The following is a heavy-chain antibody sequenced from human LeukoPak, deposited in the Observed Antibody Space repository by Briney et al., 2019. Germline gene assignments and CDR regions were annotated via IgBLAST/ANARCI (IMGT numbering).Heavy chain of an antibody. CDR1: GFTFSSYS. V-gene: IGHV3-21*01. CDR2: ISSSSSYI. CDR3: ARDGPPYYYYMDV. J-gene: IGHJ6*03. Sequence: GGSLRLSCAASGFTFSSYSMTWVRQAPGKGLEWVSSISSSSSYIYYADSVKGRFTISRDNAKNSLYLQMNSLRAEDTAVYYCARDGPPYYYYMDVWGKGTTVTVSS.